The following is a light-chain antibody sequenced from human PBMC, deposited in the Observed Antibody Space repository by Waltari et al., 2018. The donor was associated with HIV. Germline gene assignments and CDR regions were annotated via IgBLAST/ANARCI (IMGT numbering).Light chain of an antibody. CDR1: RLGDKF. CDR2: LDS. CDR3: QTWDTNSLYV. Sequence: SYEVTQTPSVSVAPGQTAIITCSGDRLGDKFTCWYQQKPGQSPVLVIYLDSKRPSGIPERFSASNSGNTATLTISGTQATDEADYYCQTWDTNSLYVFGSGTKVSVL. V-gene: IGLV3-1*01. J-gene: IGLJ1*01.